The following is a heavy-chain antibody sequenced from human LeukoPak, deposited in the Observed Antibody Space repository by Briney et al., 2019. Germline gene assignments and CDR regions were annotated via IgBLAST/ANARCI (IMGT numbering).Heavy chain of an antibody. Sequence: GRSLRLSCAASGFTFSNYGMHWVRQAPGNGLEWVAVISYDGSNKYYTDSVKGRFTISRDNSKNTLYLQMNSLRAEDTAVYYCARVLSGSGWYETPFDYWGQGTLVTVSS. V-gene: IGHV3-30*03. CDR3: ARVLSGSGWYETPFDY. D-gene: IGHD6-19*01. CDR2: ISYDGSNK. J-gene: IGHJ4*02. CDR1: GFTFSNYG.